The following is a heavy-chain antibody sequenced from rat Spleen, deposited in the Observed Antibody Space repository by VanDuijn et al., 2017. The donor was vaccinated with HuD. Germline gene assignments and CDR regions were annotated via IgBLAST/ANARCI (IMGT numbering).Heavy chain of an antibody. CDR3: ASELGHNWFAY. Sequence: EVQLVESGGGLVQPGRSLKLSCVASGFTFNNYWMTWIRQAPGTGLEWVASITITGGSTYYIDSVKGRFTISRDNAKSTVYLQMSSLRSEDTAMYYCASELGHNWFAYWGQGTLVTVSS. CDR2: ITITGGST. D-gene: IGHD5-1*01. V-gene: IGHV5-31*01. J-gene: IGHJ3*01. CDR1: GFTFNNYW.